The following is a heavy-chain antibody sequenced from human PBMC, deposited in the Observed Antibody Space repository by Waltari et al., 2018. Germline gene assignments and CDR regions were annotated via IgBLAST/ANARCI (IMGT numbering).Heavy chain of an antibody. Sequence: VQLLESGGGLVQPGGSLRLSCAASGFTVSSNYMSWVRQAPGKGLEWIGYIYYSGSTNYNPSLKSRVTISVDTSKNQFSLKLSSETAADTAVYYCAREEYYGSGSASYGMDVWGQGTTVTVSS. CDR2: IYYSGST. CDR1: GFTVSSNY. CDR3: AREEYYGSGSASYGMDV. J-gene: IGHJ6*02. D-gene: IGHD3-10*01. V-gene: IGHV4-59*02.